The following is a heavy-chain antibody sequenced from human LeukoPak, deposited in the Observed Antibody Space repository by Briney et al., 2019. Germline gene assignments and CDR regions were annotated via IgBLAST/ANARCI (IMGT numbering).Heavy chain of an antibody. CDR3: ATATKYYDFWSGPRLDY. J-gene: IGHJ4*02. D-gene: IGHD3-3*01. CDR1: GHTLTELS. V-gene: IGHV1-24*01. CDR2: FDPEDGET. Sequence: GASVKVSCKVSGHTLTELSMHWVRQAPGKGLEWMGGFDPEDGETIYAQKFQGRVTMTEDTSTDTAYMELSSLRSEDTAVYYCATATKYYDFWSGPRLDYWGQGTLVTVSS.